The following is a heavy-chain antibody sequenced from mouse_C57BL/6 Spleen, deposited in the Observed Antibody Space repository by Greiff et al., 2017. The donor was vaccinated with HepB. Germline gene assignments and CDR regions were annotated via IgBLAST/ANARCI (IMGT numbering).Heavy chain of an antibody. CDR3: TSGGYGNQFAY. J-gene: IGHJ3*01. Sequence: EVQLQQSGTVLARPGASVKMSCKTSGYTFTSYWMHWVKQRPGQGLEWIGAIYPGNSDTSYNQKFKGKAKLTAVTSARTAYMELSSLTNEDSAVYYCTSGGYGNQFAYWGQGTLVTVSA. CDR2: IYPGNSDT. CDR1: GYTFTSYW. V-gene: IGHV1-5*01. D-gene: IGHD2-10*02.